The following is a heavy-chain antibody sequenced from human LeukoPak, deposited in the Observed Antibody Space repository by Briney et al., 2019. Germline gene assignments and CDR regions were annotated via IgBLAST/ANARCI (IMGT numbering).Heavy chain of an antibody. CDR1: GFTFSSYG. CDR3: ARGRPNYYDSSGYYVH. CDR2: ISGSGGST. Sequence: GGSLRLSCAASGFTFSSYGMSWVRQAPGKGLEWVSAISGSGGSTYYADSVKGRFTISRDNSKNTLYLQMGSLRAEDMAVYYCARGRPNYYDSSGYYVHWGQGTLVTVSS. V-gene: IGHV3-23*01. J-gene: IGHJ4*02. D-gene: IGHD3-22*01.